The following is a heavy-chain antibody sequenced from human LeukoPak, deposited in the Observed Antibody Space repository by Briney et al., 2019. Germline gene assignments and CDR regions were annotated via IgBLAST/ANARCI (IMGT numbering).Heavy chain of an antibody. J-gene: IGHJ4*02. D-gene: IGHD5-18*01. V-gene: IGHV3-30*18. Sequence: GGSLRLSCAASGFTFSGYGMHWVRQAPGKGLEWVAVISYDGSNKYYADSVKGRFTISRDNSKNTLYLQMNSLRAEDTAVYYCAKKRAAVYSYGPGFDYWGQGTLVTVSS. CDR3: AKKRAAVYSYGPGFDY. CDR1: GFTFSGYG. CDR2: ISYDGSNK.